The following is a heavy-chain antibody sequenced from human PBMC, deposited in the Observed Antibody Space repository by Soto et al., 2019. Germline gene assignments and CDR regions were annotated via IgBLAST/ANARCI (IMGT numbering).Heavy chain of an antibody. CDR2: IYYSGST. V-gene: IGHV4-59*01. D-gene: IGHD3-10*01. J-gene: IGHJ4*02. CDR3: ARGYYGSGSYLDY. Sequence: SETQSLTCTVSGVNIRSYYWSWIRQPPGKGLDWIGYIYYSGSTNYNPSLKSRVTISIDTSKNQFSLKLSSVTAADTAVYYCARGYYGSGSYLDYWGQGTLVTVSS. CDR1: GVNIRSYY.